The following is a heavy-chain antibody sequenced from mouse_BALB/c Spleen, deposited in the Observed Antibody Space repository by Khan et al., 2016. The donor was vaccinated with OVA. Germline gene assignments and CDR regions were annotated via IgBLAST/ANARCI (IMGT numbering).Heavy chain of an antibody. D-gene: IGHD3-3*01. CDR1: GYSFTDYN. J-gene: IGHJ2*01. CDR2: IDPYYGDA. CDR3: KRWGTRDSFDY. V-gene: IGHV1-39*01. Sequence: LQQSGPELDKPGASVKISCKASGYSFTDYNMNWVKQSNGKSLEWIGNIDPYYGDAHYNQKFKGKATLTVDRSSSTAYMQLNSLTSADSAVFDCKRWGTRDSFDYWGQGTTLTVSS.